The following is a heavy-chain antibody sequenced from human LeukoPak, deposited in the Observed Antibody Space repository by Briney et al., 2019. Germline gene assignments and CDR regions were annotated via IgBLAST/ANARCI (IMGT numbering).Heavy chain of an antibody. CDR2: IYHIGST. CDR1: GYSISSGYY. J-gene: IGHJ4*02. CDR3: ARGAAGTGAADY. Sequence: PETLSLTCTVSGYSISSGYYWGWIRQPPGKGLEGIGSIYHIGSTFYNPSLKSRLTISVDSSKNQFSLRLSSVTAADTAVYFCARGAAGTGAADYWGQGTLVTVSS. V-gene: IGHV4-38-2*02. D-gene: IGHD6-13*01.